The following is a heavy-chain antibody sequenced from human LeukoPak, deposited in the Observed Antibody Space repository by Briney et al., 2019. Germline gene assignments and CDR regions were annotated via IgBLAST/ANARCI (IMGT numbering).Heavy chain of an antibody. J-gene: IGHJ4*02. CDR1: GFTFSSYG. CDR3: AKGQSASSTFDC. V-gene: IGHV3-30*02. CDR2: IRYDGSNK. Sequence: RPGGSLRLSCAASGFTFSSYGMHWVRQAPGKGLEWVAFIRYDGSNKYYADSVKGRFTISRDNSKNTVSLQLNNLRAEDTALYYCAKGQSASSTFDCWGQGTLVTVSS.